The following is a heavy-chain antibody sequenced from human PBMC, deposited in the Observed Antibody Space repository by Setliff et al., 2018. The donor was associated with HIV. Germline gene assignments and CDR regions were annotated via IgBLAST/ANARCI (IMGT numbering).Heavy chain of an antibody. D-gene: IGHD4-17*01. CDR3: ARVQMAYAAFDV. CDR2: IYYSGTA. V-gene: IGHV4-39*01. J-gene: IGHJ3*01. CDR1: GGSISGSDYY. Sequence: ASETLSLTCTVSGGSISGSDYYWGWIRQPPGKGLEWIGSIYYSGTAYYNPSLKSRVTISVDTSKNQFSLKPSSVTAADTAVYYCARVQMAYAAFDVWGQGTMVTVSS.